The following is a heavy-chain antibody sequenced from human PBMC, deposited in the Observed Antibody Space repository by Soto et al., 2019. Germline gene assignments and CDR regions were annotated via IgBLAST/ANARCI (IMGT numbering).Heavy chain of an antibody. CDR2: ISSSSSYI. CDR3: ARYDYGAAYGMDV. V-gene: IGHV3-21*01. J-gene: IGHJ6*02. D-gene: IGHD4-17*01. Sequence: EVQLVESGGGLVKPGGSLRLSCAASGFTFSSYSMNWVRQAPGKGLEWVSSISSSSSYIYYADSVKGRFTISRDNXKNSLYLQMNSLRAEDTAVYYCARYDYGAAYGMDVWGQGTTVTVSS. CDR1: GFTFSSYS.